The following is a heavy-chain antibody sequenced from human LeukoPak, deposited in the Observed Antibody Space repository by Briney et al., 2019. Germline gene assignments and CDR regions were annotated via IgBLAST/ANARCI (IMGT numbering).Heavy chain of an antibody. D-gene: IGHD4-17*01. CDR1: GGSISSYY. J-gene: IGHJ3*02. V-gene: IGHV4-59*01. Sequence: PSETLSLTCTVSGGSISSYYWSWIRQPPGKGLEWIGYIYYSGSTNYNPSLKSRVTISVDTSKNQFSLKLSSVTAADTAVYYCARDLFDYGDCAARGFAFDIWGQGTMVTVSS. CDR2: IYYSGST. CDR3: ARDLFDYGDCAARGFAFDI.